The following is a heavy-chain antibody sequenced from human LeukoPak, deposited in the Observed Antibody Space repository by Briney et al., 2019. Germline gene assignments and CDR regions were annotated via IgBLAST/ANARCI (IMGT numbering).Heavy chain of an antibody. Sequence: GASVKVSCKASGYTFTGYGISWVRQAPGQGLEWMGWISAYNGNTNYAQKLQGRVTMTTDTSTSTAYMELRSLRSDDTAVYYCARNGEFFGVVIPGLYYYGMDVWGQGTTVTVSS. D-gene: IGHD3-3*01. CDR2: ISAYNGNT. V-gene: IGHV1-18*01. J-gene: IGHJ6*02. CDR1: GYTFTGYG. CDR3: ARNGEFFGVVIPGLYYYGMDV.